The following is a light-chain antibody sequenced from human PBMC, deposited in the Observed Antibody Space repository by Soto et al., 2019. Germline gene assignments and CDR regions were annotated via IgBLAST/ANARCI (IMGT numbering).Light chain of an antibody. J-gene: IGKJ4*01. Sequence: DIQMTQSPSTLSASVGDRVTITCRASQSISSWLAWYQQKPGKAPKLLIYDASNLESGVPSRFSGSGSGTEFTLTISSLQPDDFATYYCQQYNSYSFGGGTKV. CDR1: QSISSW. CDR2: DAS. CDR3: QQYNSYS. V-gene: IGKV1-5*01.